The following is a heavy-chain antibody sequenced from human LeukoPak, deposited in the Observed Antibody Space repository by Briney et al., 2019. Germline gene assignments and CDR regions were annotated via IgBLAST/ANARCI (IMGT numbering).Heavy chain of an antibody. J-gene: IGHJ4*02. Sequence: GGSLRLSCAASGFTFSSYGMHWVRQAPGKGLEWVAFIRYDGSNKYYADSVKGRFTISRDNSKNTLYLQMNSLRAEDTAVYYCAGYYGSGSYTDYWGQGTLVTVSS. V-gene: IGHV3-30*02. CDR2: IRYDGSNK. CDR1: GFTFSSYG. CDR3: AGYYGSGSYTDY. D-gene: IGHD3-10*01.